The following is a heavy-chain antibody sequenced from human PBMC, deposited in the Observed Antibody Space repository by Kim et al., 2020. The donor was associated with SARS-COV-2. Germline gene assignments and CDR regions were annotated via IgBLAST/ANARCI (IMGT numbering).Heavy chain of an antibody. Sequence: ASVKVSCKASGYTFTSYAMNWVRQAPGQGLEWMGWINTNTGNPTYAQGFTGRFVFSLDTSVSTAYLQISSLKAEDTAVYYCARDGEVVPAAQGFDYWGQGTLVTVSS. V-gene: IGHV7-4-1*02. CDR2: INTNTGNP. CDR3: ARDGEVVPAAQGFDY. D-gene: IGHD2-2*01. CDR1: GYTFTSYA. J-gene: IGHJ4*02.